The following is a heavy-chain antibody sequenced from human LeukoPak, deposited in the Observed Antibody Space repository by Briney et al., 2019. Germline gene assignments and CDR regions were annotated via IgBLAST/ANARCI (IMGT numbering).Heavy chain of an antibody. CDR1: GGSISSSNW. D-gene: IGHD6-13*01. CDR3: ARPLLAAAGAFDY. Sequence: PSETLSLTCAVSGGSISSSNWWSWVRQPPGKGLEWIGEIYDSGSTNYNPSLKSRVTISVDKSKNQFSLKLSSVTAADTAVYYCARPLLAAAGAFDYWGQGTLVTVSS. V-gene: IGHV4-4*02. J-gene: IGHJ4*02. CDR2: IYDSGST.